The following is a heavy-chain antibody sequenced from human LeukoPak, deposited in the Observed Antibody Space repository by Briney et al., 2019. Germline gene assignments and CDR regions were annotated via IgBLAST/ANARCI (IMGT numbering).Heavy chain of an antibody. CDR3: AGRWQIISSGGFVDP. Sequence: ASVKVSCKASGYTFTDYYMHWVRQAPGQGLQWMGWISPNSGGTNYAQKFQGRVTMTRDTSISTAYLELSRLSSDDTAVYYCAGRWQIISSGGFVDPWGQRTLVTVSS. J-gene: IGHJ5*01. V-gene: IGHV1-2*02. D-gene: IGHD6-6*01. CDR2: ISPNSGGT. CDR1: GYTFTDYY.